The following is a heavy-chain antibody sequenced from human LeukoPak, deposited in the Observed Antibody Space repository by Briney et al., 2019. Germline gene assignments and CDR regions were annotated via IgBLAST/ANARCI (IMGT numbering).Heavy chain of an antibody. J-gene: IGHJ4*02. CDR2: IKQDGSEK. D-gene: IGHD3-22*01. Sequence: PGRSLRLSCAASGITFSSYGMHWVRQAPGKGLEWVANIKQDGSEKYYVDSVKGRFTISRDNAKNSLYLQMNSLRAEDTAVYYCARDRNYYDSSGYGYWGQGTLVTVSS. CDR3: ARDRNYYDSSGYGY. V-gene: IGHV3-7*01. CDR1: GITFSSYG.